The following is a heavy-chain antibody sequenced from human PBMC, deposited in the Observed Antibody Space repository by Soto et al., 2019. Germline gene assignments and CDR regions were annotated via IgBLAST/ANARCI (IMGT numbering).Heavy chain of an antibody. D-gene: IGHD4-17*01. V-gene: IGHV3-7*01. CDR1: GFTFSSDW. J-gene: IGHJ6*03. Sequence: PWGSLRLSCAASGFTFSSDWMSWVRQAPGKGLEWVANIKQDGSEKYYVGSVKGRFTISRDNAKNSLYLQMNSLRAEDTAVYYCARDLKGDYSRYYYYYMDVWGKGTTVTVSS. CDR2: IKQDGSEK. CDR3: ARDLKGDYSRYYYYYMDV.